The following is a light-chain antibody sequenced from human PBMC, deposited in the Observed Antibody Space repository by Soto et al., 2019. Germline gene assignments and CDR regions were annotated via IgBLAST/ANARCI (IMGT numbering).Light chain of an antibody. CDR3: SSYTSSSNLDVV. CDR2: DVS. Sequence: QSALTQPASVSGSPGQSITISCTGTSSDVGGYNYVSWYQQHPGKAPKLIIYDVSNRPSGVSNRFSGSKSGNTASLTISGLQAEDEADYYCSSYTSSSNLDVVFGGGTKLTVL. J-gene: IGLJ2*01. V-gene: IGLV2-14*01. CDR1: SSDVGGYNY.